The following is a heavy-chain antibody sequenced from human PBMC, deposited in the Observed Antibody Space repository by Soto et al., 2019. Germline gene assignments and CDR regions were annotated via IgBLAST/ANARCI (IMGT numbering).Heavy chain of an antibody. CDR1: GGSFSEYY. CDR2: ITHSGST. CDR3: ARGNRVTVFGVVRPYYGMDV. D-gene: IGHD3-3*01. Sequence: QVQLQQWGAGLLKPSETLSLTCAVYGGSFSEYYWSWIGQPPGKGLESIGEITHSGSTNYNPSLKSRATISVDMSKNQFSLKLSSVTAADTAVYYCARGNRVTVFGVVRPYYGMDVWGQGTTVTVSS. V-gene: IGHV4-34*01. J-gene: IGHJ6*02.